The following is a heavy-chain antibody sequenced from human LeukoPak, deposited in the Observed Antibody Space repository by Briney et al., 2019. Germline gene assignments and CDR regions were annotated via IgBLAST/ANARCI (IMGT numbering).Heavy chain of an antibody. J-gene: IGHJ3*02. D-gene: IGHD1-7*01. CDR1: GYTFTSYA. Sequence: GASVKVSCKASGYTFTSYAMNWVRQAPGQGLEWMGWINTNTGNPTYAQGFTGRFVFSLDTSVSTAYLQISSLKAEDTAVYYCARVLRWNYVEDAFDIWGQGTMVTVSS. CDR2: INTNTGNP. CDR3: ARVLRWNYVEDAFDI. V-gene: IGHV7-4-1*02.